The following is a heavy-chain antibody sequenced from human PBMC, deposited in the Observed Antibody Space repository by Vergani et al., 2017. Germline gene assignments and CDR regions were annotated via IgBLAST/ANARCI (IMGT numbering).Heavy chain of an antibody. CDR3: VRGDDYVWGSYRGYGMDV. V-gene: IGHV1-69*13. CDR1: GGPFKNSA. J-gene: IGHJ6*02. CDR2: IITFFGTT. D-gene: IGHD3-16*02. Sequence: QVQLVQSGAEVKKPGSSVKVSCKASGGPFKNSAFSWVRQVPGQGLEWMGRIITFFGTTDYAQKFQGRFTIIADEFTKTVDMQLSNLRSEDTAVYYCVRGDDYVWGSYRGYGMDVWGQGTTVTVSS.